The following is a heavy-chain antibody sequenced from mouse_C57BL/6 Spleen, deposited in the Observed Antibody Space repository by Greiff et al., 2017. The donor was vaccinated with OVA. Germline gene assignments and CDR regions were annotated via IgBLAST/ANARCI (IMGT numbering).Heavy chain of an antibody. Sequence: QVQLKQPGAELVKPGASVKMSCKASGYTFTSYWINWVKQRPGQGLEWIGDIYPGRGSTDYNEKFKSKATLTVAKSSSTAYMQLSSLTSEDSSVYNCARNDYSNPYYAIGYWGQGTSVTVSS. CDR2: IYPGRGST. CDR3: ARNDYSNPYYAIGY. D-gene: IGHD2-5*01. V-gene: IGHV1-55*01. J-gene: IGHJ4*01. CDR1: GYTFTSYW.